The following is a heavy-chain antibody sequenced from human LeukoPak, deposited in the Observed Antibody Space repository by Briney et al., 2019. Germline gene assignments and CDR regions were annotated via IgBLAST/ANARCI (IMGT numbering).Heavy chain of an antibody. J-gene: IGHJ4*02. Sequence: PGGSLRLSCAASGFTFSSYGMHWVRQAPGKGLEWVAVISYDGSNKYYADSVKGRFTISRDNSKNTLYLQMNSLRTEDTAVYYCAKDRGYSGYGIDYWGQGTLVTVSS. D-gene: IGHD5-12*01. V-gene: IGHV3-30*18. CDR1: GFTFSSYG. CDR3: AKDRGYSGYGIDY. CDR2: ISYDGSNK.